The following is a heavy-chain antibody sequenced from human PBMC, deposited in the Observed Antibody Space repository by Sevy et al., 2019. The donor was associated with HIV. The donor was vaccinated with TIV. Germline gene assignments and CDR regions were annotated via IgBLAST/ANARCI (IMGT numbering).Heavy chain of an antibody. CDR3: ARVGVSYCTDDCYHRFDY. Sequence: GGSLRLSCAASGFTFSSYALLWVRQAPGKGLEWVSLIPMDGSKKYSSDSVKGRFAISRDESKTTLFLQMNSLRSEDTAIYYCARVGVSYCTDDCYHRFDYWGRGTLVTVSS. CDR2: IPMDGSKK. V-gene: IGHV3-30*09. D-gene: IGHD2-21*02. CDR1: GFTFSSYA. J-gene: IGHJ4*02.